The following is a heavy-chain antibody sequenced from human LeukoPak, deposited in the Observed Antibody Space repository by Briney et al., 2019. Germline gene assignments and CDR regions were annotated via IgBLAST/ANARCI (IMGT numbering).Heavy chain of an antibody. J-gene: IGHJ3*02. CDR2: IYYSGST. CDR1: GGSISYYY. D-gene: IGHD4-23*01. Sequence: KPSETLSLTCTVSGGSISYYYWSWIRQPPGKGLEWIRYIYYSGSTNYNPSLKSRVTISVDTSKNQFSLKLNSVTAADTAVYYCARITNGDNHFDIWGQGTMVTVSS. V-gene: IGHV4-59*01. CDR3: ARITNGDNHFDI.